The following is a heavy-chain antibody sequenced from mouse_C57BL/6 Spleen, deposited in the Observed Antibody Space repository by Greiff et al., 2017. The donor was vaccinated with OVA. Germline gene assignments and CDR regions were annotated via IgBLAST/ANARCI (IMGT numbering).Heavy chain of an antibody. D-gene: IGHD1-1*01. Sequence: VQLQQPGAELVKPGASVKLSCKASGYTFTSYWMHWVQQRPGQGLEWIGMIRPNSGSTNYNEKFKSKATRTVDQSSSTAYMQVSRLTSEDSAVYYCAAIDTVEGDYWGQGTTLTVSS. J-gene: IGHJ2*01. CDR3: AAIDTVEGDY. CDR2: IRPNSGST. V-gene: IGHV1-64*01. CDR1: GYTFTSYW.